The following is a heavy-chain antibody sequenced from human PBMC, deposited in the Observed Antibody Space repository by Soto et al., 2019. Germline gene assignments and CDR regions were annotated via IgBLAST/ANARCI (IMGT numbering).Heavy chain of an antibody. V-gene: IGHV3-74*01. J-gene: IGHJ5*02. CDR2: INSDGSSI. CDR1: GFTFSTYW. Sequence: GGSLRLSCAASGFTFSTYWMHWVRQAPGKGLVWVSRINSDGSSISYADSVKGRFTISRDNAKNTLYLQMNSLRAEDTAVYYCGRGCSGGSCYSTTWGQGTLVTVSS. CDR3: GRGCSGGSCYSTT. D-gene: IGHD2-15*01.